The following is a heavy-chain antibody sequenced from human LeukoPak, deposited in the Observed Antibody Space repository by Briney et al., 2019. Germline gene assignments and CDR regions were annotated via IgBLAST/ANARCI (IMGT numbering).Heavy chain of an antibody. CDR2: IYYSGST. D-gene: IGHD3-16*01. Sequence: SETLSLTCTVSGGSISSYYWSWIRQPPGKGLEWIGYIYYSGSTNYNPSLKSRVTISVDTSKNQFSLKPSSVTAADTAVYYCARDSSYDYVWGTYYYYGMDVWGQGTTVTVSS. J-gene: IGHJ6*02. CDR3: ARDSSYDYVWGTYYYYGMDV. V-gene: IGHV4-59*01. CDR1: GGSISSYY.